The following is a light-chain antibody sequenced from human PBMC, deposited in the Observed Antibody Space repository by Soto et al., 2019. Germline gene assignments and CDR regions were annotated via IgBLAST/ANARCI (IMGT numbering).Light chain of an antibody. CDR1: ESISSW. Sequence: DIQMTQSPSTLSASVGDRIIITCRASESISSWLAWYQQKPGKAPKLLIYKASTLESGVPSRFSASGSGTEFTLTISGLQPDDSATYFCHQYSASHTFGGGTKVEIK. CDR3: HQYSASHT. J-gene: IGKJ4*01. V-gene: IGKV1-5*03. CDR2: KAS.